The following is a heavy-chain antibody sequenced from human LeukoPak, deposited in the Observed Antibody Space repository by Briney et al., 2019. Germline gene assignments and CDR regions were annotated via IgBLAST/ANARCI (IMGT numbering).Heavy chain of an antibody. D-gene: IGHD2-15*01. Sequence: PSETLSLTCAVYGGSFSGYYWSWIRQPPGKGLEWIGEINHSGSTNYNPSLKSRVTISVDTSKNQFSLKLSSVTAADTAVYYCASSGALYCSGGSCYRGPHDYWGQGTLVTVSS. CDR1: GGSFSGYY. V-gene: IGHV4-34*01. J-gene: IGHJ4*02. CDR3: ASSGALYCSGGSCYRGPHDY. CDR2: INHSGST.